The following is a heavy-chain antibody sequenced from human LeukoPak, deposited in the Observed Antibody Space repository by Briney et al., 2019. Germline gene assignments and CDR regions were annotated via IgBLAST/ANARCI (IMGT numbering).Heavy chain of an antibody. J-gene: IGHJ5*02. CDR2: IYHSGST. CDR3: ARGSGSYYYNWFDP. Sequence: SQTLSLTCAVSGGSISSGGYSWSWIRQPPGTGLEWIGYIYHSGSTYYNPSLKSRVTISVDRSKNQFSLKLSSVTAADTAVYYCARGSGSYYYNWFDPWGQGTLVTVSS. D-gene: IGHD3-10*01. V-gene: IGHV4-30-2*01. CDR1: GGSISSGGYS.